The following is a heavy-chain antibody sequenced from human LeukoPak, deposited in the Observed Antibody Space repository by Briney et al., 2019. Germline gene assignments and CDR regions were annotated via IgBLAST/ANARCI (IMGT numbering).Heavy chain of an antibody. Sequence: SQTLSLTCTVSGGSISSGSYYWSWIRQPAGKGLEWIGRFYTSGNTNYNPSLKSRVTILVDTSKNQFSLKLSSVTAADTAVYYCARRGGIAEDYWGQGTLVTVSS. CDR3: ARRGGIAEDY. J-gene: IGHJ4*02. V-gene: IGHV4-61*02. CDR2: FYTSGNT. CDR1: GGSISSGSYY. D-gene: IGHD6-13*01.